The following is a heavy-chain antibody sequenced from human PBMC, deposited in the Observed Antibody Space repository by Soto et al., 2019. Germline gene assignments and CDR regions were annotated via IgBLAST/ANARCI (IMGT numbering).Heavy chain of an antibody. D-gene: IGHD3-3*01. CDR1: GFTFSSYE. Sequence: GGSLRLSCVASGFTFSSYEMNWVRQAPGKGLEWVSYISSSGMTVYYADSVKGRFTISRDNAKNSLYLQMNNLRAEDTAVYYCARPQEIDNFWSLGYYYTVDAWGQGTTVTVSS. V-gene: IGHV3-48*03. CDR2: ISSSGMTV. CDR3: ARPQEIDNFWSLGYYYTVDA. J-gene: IGHJ6*02.